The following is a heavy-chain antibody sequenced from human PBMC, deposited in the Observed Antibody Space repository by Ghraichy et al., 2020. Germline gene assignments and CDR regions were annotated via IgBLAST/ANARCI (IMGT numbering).Heavy chain of an antibody. D-gene: IGHD6-13*01. V-gene: IGHV1-46*01. Sequence: ASVKVTCKASGYTFTSYYMHWVRQAPGQGLEWMGIINPSGGSTSYAQKFQGRVTMTRDTSTSTVYMELSSLRSEDTAVYYCARDRGSSWEVSPTQSMDVWGQGTTVTVSS. J-gene: IGHJ6*02. CDR3: ARDRGSSWEVSPTQSMDV. CDR2: INPSGGST. CDR1: GYTFTSYY.